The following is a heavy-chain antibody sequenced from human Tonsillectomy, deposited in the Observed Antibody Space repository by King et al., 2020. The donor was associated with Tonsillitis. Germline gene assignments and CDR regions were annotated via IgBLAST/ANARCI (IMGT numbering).Heavy chain of an antibody. J-gene: IGHJ4*02. CDR3: ARDQQLMR. D-gene: IGHD6-13*01. CDR2: ISSSSSYI. Sequence: VQLVESGGGLVKPGGSLRLSCAASGFTFSSYSMNWVRQAPEKGLEWVSSISSSSSYIYYADSVKGRFTISRDNANNSLYLKMNSLRAEDTAVYYCARDQQLMRWGQGTLVTVSS. V-gene: IGHV3-21*01. CDR1: GFTFSSYS.